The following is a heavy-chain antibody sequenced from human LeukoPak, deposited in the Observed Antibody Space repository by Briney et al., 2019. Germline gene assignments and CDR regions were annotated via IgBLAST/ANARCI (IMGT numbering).Heavy chain of an antibody. D-gene: IGHD3-10*01. J-gene: IGHJ5*02. Sequence: GGSLRLSCAASRINFTNYAMSRVRQAPGKGLEWLSSISASSDTTYYADSVKGRFTISRDNSKLTLYLQMNSLRADDTAIYFCAKEADYYHASGPFGPWGQGTLVTVSS. CDR3: AKEADYYHASGPFGP. V-gene: IGHV3-23*01. CDR1: RINFTNYA. CDR2: ISASSDTT.